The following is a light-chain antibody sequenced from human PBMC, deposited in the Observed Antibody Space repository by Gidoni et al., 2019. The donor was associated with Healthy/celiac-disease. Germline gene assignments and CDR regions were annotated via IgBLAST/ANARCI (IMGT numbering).Light chain of an antibody. Sequence: ELVMTQSPATLSVSPGESATLSCRASQSFSSNLAWYQQKPGQAPRLLIYGASTRATGIPARFSGSGSGTEFTLTISSLQSEDFAVYYGQQYNNWPPITFXXXTRLEIK. V-gene: IGKV3-15*01. J-gene: IGKJ5*01. CDR1: QSFSSN. CDR2: GAS. CDR3: QQYNNWPPIT.